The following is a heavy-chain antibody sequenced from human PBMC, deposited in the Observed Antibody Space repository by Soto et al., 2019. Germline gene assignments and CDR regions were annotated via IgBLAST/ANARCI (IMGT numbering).Heavy chain of an antibody. J-gene: IGHJ4*02. CDR2: MNPNSGNT. CDR1: GYTFTSYD. V-gene: IGHV1-8*01. CDR3: ARGDSQERIGYCSGGSCYPDY. D-gene: IGHD2-15*01. Sequence: ASVKVSCKASGYTFTSYDINWVRQATGQGFEWMGWMNPNSGNTGYAQKFQGRVTMTRNTSISTAYMELSSLRSEDTAVYYCARGDSQERIGYCSGGSCYPDYWGQGTLVTVSS.